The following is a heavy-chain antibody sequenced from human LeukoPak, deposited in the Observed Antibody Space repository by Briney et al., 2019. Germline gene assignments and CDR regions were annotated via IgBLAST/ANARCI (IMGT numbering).Heavy chain of an antibody. D-gene: IGHD6-13*01. V-gene: IGHV3-48*03. J-gene: IGHJ5*02. CDR3: ARDPAYSSNWFDP. CDR2: ISSSGSTI. Sequence: PGGSLRLSCAASGFTFSSYEMNWVRQAPGKGLEWVSYISSSGSTIYYADSVKGRFTISRDNAKNSLYLQMNSLRAEDTAVYYCARDPAYSSNWFDPWGQGTLVTVSS. CDR1: GFTFSSYE.